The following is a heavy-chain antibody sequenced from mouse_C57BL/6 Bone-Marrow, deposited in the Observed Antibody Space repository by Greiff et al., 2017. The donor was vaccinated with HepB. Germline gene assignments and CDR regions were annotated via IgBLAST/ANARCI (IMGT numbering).Heavy chain of an antibody. D-gene: IGHD2-5*01. J-gene: IGHJ3*01. CDR1: GFTFSDYY. V-gene: IGHV5-12*01. Sequence: EVKLVESGGGLVQPGGSLKLSCAASGFTFSDYYMYWVRQTPEKRLEWVAYISNGGGSTYYPDTVKGRFTISRDNAKNTLYLQMSRLKSEDTAMYYCASDYSKAWFAYWGQGTLVTVSA. CDR2: ISNGGGST. CDR3: ASDYSKAWFAY.